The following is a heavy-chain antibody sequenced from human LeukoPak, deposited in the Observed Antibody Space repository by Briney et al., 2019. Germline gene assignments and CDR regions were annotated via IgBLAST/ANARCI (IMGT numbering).Heavy chain of an antibody. D-gene: IGHD4-23*01. Sequence: GGSLRLSCAASGFTFSSYWMHWVRQAPGKGLVWVTRVSSDGRNTIYADSVKGRFTISRDNAMNTLYLQMNSLRAEDTAVYYCARDLGGSGPTPIDYWGQGILVTVSS. CDR3: ARDLGGSGPTPIDY. CDR2: VSSDGRNT. CDR1: GFTFSSYW. V-gene: IGHV3-74*01. J-gene: IGHJ4*02.